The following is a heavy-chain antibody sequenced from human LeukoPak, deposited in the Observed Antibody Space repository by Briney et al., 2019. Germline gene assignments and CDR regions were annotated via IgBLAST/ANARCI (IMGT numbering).Heavy chain of an antibody. V-gene: IGHV4-39*01. D-gene: IGHD1-26*01. CDR2: IYYSGST. CDR1: GGSISSSSYY. J-gene: IGHJ5*02. Sequence: SETLSLTCTVSGGSISSSSYYWGWIRQPPGKGLEWIGSIYYSGSTYYNPSLKSRVTISVDTSKNQFSLKLSSVTAADTAVYYCARHSGSYYPGISWFDPWGQGTLVTVSS. CDR3: ARHSGSYYPGISWFDP.